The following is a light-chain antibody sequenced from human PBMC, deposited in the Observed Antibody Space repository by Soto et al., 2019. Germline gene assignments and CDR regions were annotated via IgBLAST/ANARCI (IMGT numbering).Light chain of an antibody. CDR1: QSVSGF. V-gene: IGKV3-11*01. CDR2: DTS. J-gene: IGKJ2*01. Sequence: EIVLTQSPATLSLSPGERATLSCRTSQSVSGFLAWYQQKPGQAPRLLIYDTSNRATGIPARFSGSGSGTDFALTISSLEPEDFAVYYCQQRSDGPRTFGQVTRLEIK. CDR3: QQRSDGPRT.